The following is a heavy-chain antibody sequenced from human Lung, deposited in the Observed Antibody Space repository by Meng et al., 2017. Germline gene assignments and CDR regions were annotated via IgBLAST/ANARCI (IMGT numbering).Heavy chain of an antibody. V-gene: IGHV4-34*01. CDR1: GGAFSDYY. J-gene: IGHJ4*02. CDR2: INHSGST. CDR3: ARGPTTMAHDFGY. D-gene: IGHD4-11*01. Sequence: QVDRQEWGAGLLKPSGALSPTCVGSGGAFSDYYWSWIRQPPGKGLEWIGEINHSGSTNYNPSLESRATISVDTSQNNLSLKLSSVTAADSAVYYCARGPTTMAHDFGYWGQGTLVTVSS.